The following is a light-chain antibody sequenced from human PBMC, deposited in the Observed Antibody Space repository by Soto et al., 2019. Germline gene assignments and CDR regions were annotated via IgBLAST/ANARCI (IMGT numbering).Light chain of an antibody. Sequence: EIVLTQSPGTLSLSPGERATRSCRASQSVSSSYLAWYQQKPGQAPRLLIYGASSRATGIPDRFSGSGSGTDFTLTISRLEPEDFAVYYCHQYGSSPTFGGGTKVEIK. J-gene: IGKJ4*01. CDR2: GAS. CDR1: QSVSSSY. V-gene: IGKV3-20*01. CDR3: HQYGSSPT.